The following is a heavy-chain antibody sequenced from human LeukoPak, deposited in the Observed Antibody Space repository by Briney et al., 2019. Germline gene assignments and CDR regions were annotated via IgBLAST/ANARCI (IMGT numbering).Heavy chain of an antibody. CDR3: ARDPPAAAGMPPDY. V-gene: IGHV3-30*04. Sequence: GRSLRLSCAASGFTFSSYAMHWVRQAPGKGLEWVAVISYDGSNKYYADSVKGRFTISRDNSKNTLYLQMNSLRAEDTAVYYCARDPPAAAGMPPDYWGQGTLVTVSS. D-gene: IGHD6-13*01. CDR2: ISYDGSNK. CDR1: GFTFSSYA. J-gene: IGHJ4*02.